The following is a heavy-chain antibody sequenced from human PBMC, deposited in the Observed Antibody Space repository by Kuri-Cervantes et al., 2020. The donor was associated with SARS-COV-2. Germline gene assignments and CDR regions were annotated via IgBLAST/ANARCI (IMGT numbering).Heavy chain of an antibody. J-gene: IGHJ5*02. CDR1: GYTFTSYG. Sequence: ASVKVSCKASGYTFTSYGISWVRQAPGQGLEWMGIINPSGGSTSYAQKFQGRVTMTRDTSTSTVYMELSSLRSEDTAVYYCARDVDTAMVTGWFDPWGQGTLVTVSS. V-gene: IGHV1-46*01. D-gene: IGHD5-18*01. CDR2: INPSGGST. CDR3: ARDVDTAMVTGWFDP.